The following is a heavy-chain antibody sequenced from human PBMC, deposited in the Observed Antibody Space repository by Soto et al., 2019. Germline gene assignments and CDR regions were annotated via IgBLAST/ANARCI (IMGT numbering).Heavy chain of an antibody. J-gene: IGHJ4*02. D-gene: IGHD2-15*01. V-gene: IGHV1-2*02. CDR1: GYTLTAYY. CDR2: IHPNSGDT. Sequence: QVQLVQSGAEVRKPGASVKVSCKASGYTLTAYYLHWVRQAPGQGLEWVGWIHPNSGDTNYAQKFQGRVTLTRDTALSTAYMDLKRLNFNDTAIYYCVRADCSGGSCYTCDNWGQGTLITVSS. CDR3: VRADCSGGSCYTCDN.